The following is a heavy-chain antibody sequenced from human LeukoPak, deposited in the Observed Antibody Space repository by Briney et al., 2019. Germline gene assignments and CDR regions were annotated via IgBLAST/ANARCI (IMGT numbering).Heavy chain of an antibody. D-gene: IGHD3-22*01. J-gene: IGHJ4*02. Sequence: GGSLRLSCAASGFTFSSYAMHWVRQAPGKGLEYVSAISSIGGSTYYANSVKGRFTISRDSSKSTLYLQMGSPRAEDMAVYYCARDANYYDSSGHHSYFDYWGQGTLVTVSS. V-gene: IGHV3-64*01. CDR3: ARDANYYDSSGHHSYFDY. CDR1: GFTFSSYA. CDR2: ISSIGGST.